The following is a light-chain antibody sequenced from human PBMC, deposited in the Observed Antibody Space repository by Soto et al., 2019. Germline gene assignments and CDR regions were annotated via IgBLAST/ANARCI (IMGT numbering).Light chain of an antibody. CDR3: QQRSNWPRRYT. CDR1: QSVSSY. J-gene: IGKJ2*01. Sequence: EIVLTQSPATLSLSPGERATLSCRASQSVSSYLAWYQQXPXXXXRLLIYDASNRATGIPARFSGXXXXXXXTXXISSLEPEDFAVYYCQQRSNWPRRYTFGQGTKLEIK. CDR2: DAS. V-gene: IGKV3-11*01.